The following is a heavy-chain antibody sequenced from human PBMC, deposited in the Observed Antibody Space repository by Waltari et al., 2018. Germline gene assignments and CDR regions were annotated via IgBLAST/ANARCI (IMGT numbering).Heavy chain of an antibody. CDR3: ARDPARRADY. Sequence: EVQLVESGGGLVQPGGSLRLSCVASGFTLSNYWMHWVRQAPGKGLEWVAHRKPDGRQTDYVDSVKGRFAISRDNARNSLYLQMNSLRADDTAIYYCARDPARRADYWGQGTLVTVSS. V-gene: IGHV3-7*01. J-gene: IGHJ4*02. CDR2: RKPDGRQT. CDR1: GFTLSNYW.